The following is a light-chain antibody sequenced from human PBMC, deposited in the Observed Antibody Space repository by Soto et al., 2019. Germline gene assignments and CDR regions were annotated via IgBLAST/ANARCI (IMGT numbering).Light chain of an antibody. CDR2: SAS. Sequence: EIVLTQSPVTLSLSPGERATLSCRASQSVDDSYLAWYQQKPGQAPRLLIYSASGRATGIPDRFSGSGSGTDFTLTIDSLQPEDFATYYCQQSYNSPFNFGPGTKVDMK. CDR1: QSVDDSY. V-gene: IGKV3D-20*02. J-gene: IGKJ3*01. CDR3: QQSYNSPFN.